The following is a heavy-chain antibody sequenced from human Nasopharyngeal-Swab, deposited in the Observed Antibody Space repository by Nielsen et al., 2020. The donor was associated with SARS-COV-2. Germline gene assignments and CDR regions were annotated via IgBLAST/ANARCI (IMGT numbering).Heavy chain of an antibody. V-gene: IGHV3-33*01. CDR3: ARGKDPGYFDY. CDR2: IWYDGSNK. J-gene: IGHJ4*02. Sequence: VRQAPGKGLEWVAVIWYDGSNKYYADSVKGRFTISRDNSKNTLYLQMNSLRAEDTAVYHCARGKDPGYFDYWGQGTLVTVSS.